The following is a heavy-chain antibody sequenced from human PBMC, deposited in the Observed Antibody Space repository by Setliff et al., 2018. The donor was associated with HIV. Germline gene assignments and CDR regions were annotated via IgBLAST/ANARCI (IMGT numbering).Heavy chain of an antibody. V-gene: IGHV3-74*01. Sequence: GGSLRLSCTASGIIFSNNWMHWVRQAPGKGLEWVSRIDSDANSQYYADSVRGRFTISRDNSKNTLYLQMNSLRVEDTAVYFCVPQGPGPGSGWWRNWFGPWGQGTLVTVSS. CDR1: GIIFSNNW. CDR2: IDSDANSQ. D-gene: IGHD6-19*01. CDR3: VPQGPGPGSGWWRNWFGP. J-gene: IGHJ5*02.